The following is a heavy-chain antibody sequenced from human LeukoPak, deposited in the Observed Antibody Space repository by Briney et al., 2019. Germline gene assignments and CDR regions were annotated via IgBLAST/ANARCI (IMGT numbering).Heavy chain of an antibody. V-gene: IGHV3-11*01. Sequence: GGSLRLSCAASGFTFTEAWMSWVRQAPGKGLEWVSYISSSGSTIYYADSVKGRFTISRDNAKDSLYLQMNSLRAEDTAVYYCARDPGSGYEEHFDYWGQGTLVTVSS. CDR1: GFTFTEAW. CDR2: ISSSGSTI. CDR3: ARDPGSGYEEHFDY. J-gene: IGHJ4*02. D-gene: IGHD5-12*01.